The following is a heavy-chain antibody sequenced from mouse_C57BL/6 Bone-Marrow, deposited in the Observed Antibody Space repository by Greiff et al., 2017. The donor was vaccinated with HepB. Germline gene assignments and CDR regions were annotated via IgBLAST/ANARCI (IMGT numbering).Heavy chain of an antibody. Sequence: VQLVESGPGLVQPSQSLSITCTVSGFSLTSYGVHWVRQSPGKGLEWLGVIWRGGSTDYNAAFMSRLSITKDNSKSQVFFKMNSLQADDTAIYYCAKNPYDGYYFYAMDYWGQGTSVTVSS. CDR2: IWRGGST. CDR3: AKNPYDGYYFYAMDY. D-gene: IGHD2-3*01. V-gene: IGHV2-5*01. CDR1: GFSLTSYG. J-gene: IGHJ4*01.